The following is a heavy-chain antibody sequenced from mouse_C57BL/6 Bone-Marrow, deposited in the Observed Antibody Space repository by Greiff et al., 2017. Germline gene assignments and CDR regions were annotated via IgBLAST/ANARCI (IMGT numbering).Heavy chain of an antibody. J-gene: IGHJ2*01. CDR1: GYTFTSYW. Sequence: QVQLQQPGAELVKPGASVKLSCKASGYTFTSYWMHWVKQRPGQGLEWIGMIHPNSGSTNYNEKFKSKATLTVDKSSSTAYMQLSSLTSEDSAVYYCARVPLRRDYCDDWGQGTTLTVSS. CDR3: ARVPLRRDYCDD. V-gene: IGHV1-64*01. CDR2: IHPNSGST.